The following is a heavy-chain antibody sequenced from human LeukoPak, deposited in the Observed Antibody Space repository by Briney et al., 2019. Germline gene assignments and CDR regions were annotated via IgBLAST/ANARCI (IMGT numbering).Heavy chain of an antibody. V-gene: IGHV3-48*03. CDR1: GFTFSSYE. J-gene: IGHJ5*02. Sequence: PGGSLRLSCAASGFTFSSYEMNWVRQAPGKGLEWVSYISSSGSTIYYADSVKGRFTISGDNAKNSLYLQMNSLRAEDTAVYYCARDPTPRIVVVPAAMSNWFDPWGQGTLVTVSS. CDR2: ISSSGSTI. CDR3: ARDPTPRIVVVPAAMSNWFDP. D-gene: IGHD2-2*01.